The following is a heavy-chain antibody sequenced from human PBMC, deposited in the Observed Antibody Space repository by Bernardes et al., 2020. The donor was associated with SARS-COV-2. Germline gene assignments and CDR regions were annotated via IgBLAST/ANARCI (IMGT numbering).Heavy chain of an antibody. J-gene: IGHJ3*02. Sequence: ASVKVSCKASGYTFTDHYIHWVRQAPGQGLEWMGWINPNSGGTNYAQNFQGRVTMTRDTSISTAYMELSRLRSDDTAVYYCARVYTNSFARDYANSFHGFDIWGQGTMITVSS. CDR1: GYTFTDHY. V-gene: IGHV1-2*02. D-gene: IGHD3-16*01. CDR3: ARVYTNSFARDYANSFHGFDI. CDR2: INPNSGGT.